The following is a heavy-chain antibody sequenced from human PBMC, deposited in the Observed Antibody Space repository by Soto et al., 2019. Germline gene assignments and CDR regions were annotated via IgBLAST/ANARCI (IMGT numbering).Heavy chain of an antibody. Sequence: TSETLSLTCTVSGGSISSYYWSWIRQPPGNGLEWIGYIYYSGSTNYNPSLKSRVTISIDTSKNQFSLKLNSVTAANTAVYYCARVYSRGWFDPWGQGTLVTVSS. J-gene: IGHJ5*02. D-gene: IGHD6-13*01. CDR3: ARVYSRGWFDP. CDR2: IYYSGST. V-gene: IGHV4-59*12. CDR1: GGSISSYY.